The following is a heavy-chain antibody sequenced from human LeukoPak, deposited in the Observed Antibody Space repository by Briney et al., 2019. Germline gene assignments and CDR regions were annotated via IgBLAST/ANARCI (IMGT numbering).Heavy chain of an antibody. Sequence: PGGSLRLSCAASGFTFNSYEMNWVRQAPGKGLEWVSYISSSGSTIYYADSVKGRFAISRDNAKNSLYLQMNSLRAEDTAVYYCARDWRGATIEIPYYYYYMDVWGKGTTVTVSS. V-gene: IGHV3-48*03. CDR1: GFTFNSYE. CDR2: ISSSGSTI. D-gene: IGHD5-24*01. CDR3: ARDWRGATIEIPYYYYYMDV. J-gene: IGHJ6*03.